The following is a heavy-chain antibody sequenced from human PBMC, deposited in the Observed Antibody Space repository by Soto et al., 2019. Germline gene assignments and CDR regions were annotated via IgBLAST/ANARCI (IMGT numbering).Heavy chain of an antibody. Sequence: EVQLLESGGGLVQPGGSLRLPCVVSGFSFSSYAMSWVRQAPGKGLEWVSGISATGGTTFYADSVKGRFTISRDNAKNTLYLQMNSLRAEDTAVYYCAKGGAAAGRRGDFDSWGQGTLVTVSS. V-gene: IGHV3-23*01. J-gene: IGHJ4*02. CDR3: AKGGAAAGRRGDFDS. CDR1: GFSFSSYA. CDR2: ISATGGTT. D-gene: IGHD6-13*01.